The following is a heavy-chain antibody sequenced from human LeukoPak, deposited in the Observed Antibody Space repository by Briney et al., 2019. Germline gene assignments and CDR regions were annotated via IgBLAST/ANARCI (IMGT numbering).Heavy chain of an antibody. CDR2: IYTSGST. Sequence: PSQTLSLTCTVSGGSISSGSYYWSWLRQPAGKGLEWIGRIYTSGSTNYNPSLKSRVTISVDTSKNQFSLKLSSVTAADTAVYYCARDDRDSNWFDPWGQGTLVTVSS. V-gene: IGHV4-61*02. CDR1: GGSISSGSYY. J-gene: IGHJ5*02. D-gene: IGHD3-3*01. CDR3: ARDDRDSNWFDP.